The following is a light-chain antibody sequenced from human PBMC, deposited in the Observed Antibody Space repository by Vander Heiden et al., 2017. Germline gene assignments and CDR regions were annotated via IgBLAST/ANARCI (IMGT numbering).Light chain of an antibody. CDR2: LGS. Sequence: DIMMTQSPLSLPVTPGEPASISCRSSQSLLHSNGYNYLDWYLQKPGQSPQLLIYLGSNRASGVPDRFSGSGSGTDFTLKISRVEAEDVGVYYCMQALQTPLFGGGTKVEIK. J-gene: IGKJ4*01. CDR1: QSLLHSNGYNY. CDR3: MQALQTPL. V-gene: IGKV2-28*01.